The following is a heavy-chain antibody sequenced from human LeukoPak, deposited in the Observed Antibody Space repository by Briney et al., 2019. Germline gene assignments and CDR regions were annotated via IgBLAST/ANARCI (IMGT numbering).Heavy chain of an antibody. CDR3: AKIEVGRFDP. CDR2: IYDRGST. V-gene: IGHV4-59*11. J-gene: IGHJ5*02. Sequence: SETLSLTCTVTGASISSHYWCWIRQTPGTGLEWIGDIYDRGSTTYNPSLESRVSISVDTSRNQFSLNLRSVTAADTAVYYCAKIEVGRFDPWGQGTLVTVSP. CDR1: GASISSHY. D-gene: IGHD1-26*01.